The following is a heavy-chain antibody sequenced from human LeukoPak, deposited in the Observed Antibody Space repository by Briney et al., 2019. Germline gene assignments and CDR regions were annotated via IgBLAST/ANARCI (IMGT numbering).Heavy chain of an antibody. Sequence: SETLSLTCAVYGGSFSGHYWSWIRQPPGKGLEWIGEINHSGNTNYNPSLKSRVTISLDTSKNQLSLKLTSVTAADTAVYYCARGGLEYCSSASCYARFDPWGKGTLVTVSS. CDR2: INHSGNT. J-gene: IGHJ5*02. CDR3: ARGGLEYCSSASCYARFDP. D-gene: IGHD2-2*01. CDR1: GGSFSGHY. V-gene: IGHV4-34*01.